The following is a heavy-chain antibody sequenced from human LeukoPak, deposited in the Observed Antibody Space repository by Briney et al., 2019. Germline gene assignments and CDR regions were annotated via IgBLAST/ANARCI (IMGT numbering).Heavy chain of an antibody. J-gene: IGHJ4*02. V-gene: IGHV3-48*01. CDR1: GFTFSSYG. CDR2: ISDSGRAM. Sequence: GGSLRLSCEASGFTFSSYGVYWVRQAPGRGLGWVSFISDSGRAMYYTDSVKGRFTISRDNSKNTLYLQMNSLRAEDTAVYYCARGGGYSGYDSPLDYWGQGTLVTVSS. CDR3: ARGGGYSGYDSPLDY. D-gene: IGHD5-12*01.